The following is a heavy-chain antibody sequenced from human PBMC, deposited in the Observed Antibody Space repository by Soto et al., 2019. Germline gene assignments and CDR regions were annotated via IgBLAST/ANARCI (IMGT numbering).Heavy chain of an antibody. J-gene: IGHJ6*02. V-gene: IGHV3-23*01. CDR2: ISGSGGST. D-gene: IGHD5-18*01. Sequence: GSLRLSCAASGFTFSSYAMSWVRQAPGKGLEWVSAISGSGGSTYYSTSLKTRLTISKDTSKNQVVLTMTNMDPVDTATYYCARIPKIQLWLARDYYYYGMDVWGQGTTVTVSS. CDR1: GFTFSSYA. CDR3: ARIPKIQLWLARDYYYYGMDV.